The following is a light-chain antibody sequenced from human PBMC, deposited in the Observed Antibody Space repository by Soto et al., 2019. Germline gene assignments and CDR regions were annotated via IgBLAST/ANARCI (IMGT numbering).Light chain of an antibody. Sequence: DIQMTQSPSSLSASVEDRVTITCQASQDISNYLNWYQQKPGKAPKLLIYDASNLETGVPSRFSGSGSGTDFTFTISSLQPEDIATYYCQQFDDRPPTFGHGTKVEIK. CDR1: QDISNY. V-gene: IGKV1-33*01. J-gene: IGKJ1*01. CDR2: DAS. CDR3: QQFDDRPPT.